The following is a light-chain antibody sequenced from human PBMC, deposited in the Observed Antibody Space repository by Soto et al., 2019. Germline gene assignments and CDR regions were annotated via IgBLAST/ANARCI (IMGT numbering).Light chain of an antibody. Sequence: QSALAQSASVSGSPGQSITISCTGTSSDVGNYNYVSWYQQHPGEVPKLIIFNVNNRPSGVSNRFSGSKSGNTASLTISGLQAEGEADYYCSSFTSSTTYVFGTGTKVTVL. CDR3: SSFTSSTTYV. CDR2: NVN. J-gene: IGLJ1*01. V-gene: IGLV2-14*01. CDR1: SSDVGNYNY.